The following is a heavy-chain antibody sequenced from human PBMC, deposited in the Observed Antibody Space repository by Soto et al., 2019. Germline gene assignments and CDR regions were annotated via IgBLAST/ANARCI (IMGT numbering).Heavy chain of an antibody. D-gene: IGHD2-2*01. CDR3: AREGLRYQLLFSDWFDH. J-gene: IGHJ5*02. CDR2: INSDGSST. Sequence: PGGSLRLSCAASGFRFSSYWMHWVRQAPGKGLVWVSRINSDGSSTRYADSVKGRFTISRDNAKNTVYLQMNSLRAEDTAVYYCAREGLRYQLLFSDWFDHWGQGTLVTVSS. CDR1: GFRFSSYW. V-gene: IGHV3-74*01.